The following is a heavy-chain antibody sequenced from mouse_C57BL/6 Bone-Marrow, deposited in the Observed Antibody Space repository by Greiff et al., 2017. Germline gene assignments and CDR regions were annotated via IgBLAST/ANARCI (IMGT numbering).Heavy chain of an antibody. V-gene: IGHV1-15*01. CDR2: IDPENGGT. D-gene: IGHD1-3*01. CDR1: GYTFTDYE. J-gene: IGHJ4*01. Sequence: VQLQQSGAELVRPGASVTLSCKASGYTFTDYEMHWVKQTPVHGLEWIGAIDPENGGTAYNQKFKGKAILTADKSSSTAYIELRRLTPEDSAVCYCTIKEMDYWGQGTSVTVSS. CDR3: TIKEMDY.